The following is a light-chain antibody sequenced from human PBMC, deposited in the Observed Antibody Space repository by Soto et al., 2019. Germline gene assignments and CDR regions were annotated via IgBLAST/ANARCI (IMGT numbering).Light chain of an antibody. CDR1: QSITTN. J-gene: IGKJ2*01. CDR2: AAS. CDR3: QQYNNFLSYT. V-gene: IGKV3-15*01. Sequence: EIVMTHSPTTLSVSPGERATLSCRASQSITTNLAWYQQKPGQAPRLLIYAASTRATSIPARFSGSGSGTEFTLTISSLQSEDFAVYYCQQYNNFLSYTFGQGTKLEIK.